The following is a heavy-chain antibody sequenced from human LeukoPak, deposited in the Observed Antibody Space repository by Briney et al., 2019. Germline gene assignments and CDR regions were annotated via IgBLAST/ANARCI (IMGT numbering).Heavy chain of an antibody. CDR1: GGSFSGYY. V-gene: IGHV4-34*01. CDR3: ARGGRSSGWYWSRAFDI. D-gene: IGHD6-19*01. Sequence: SSETLSLTCAVYGGSFSGYYWSWIRQPPGKGLEWIGEINHSGSTNYNPSLKSRVTISVDTSKNQFSLKLSSVTAADTAVYYCARGGRSSGWYWSRAFDIWGQGTMVTVSS. J-gene: IGHJ3*02. CDR2: INHSGST.